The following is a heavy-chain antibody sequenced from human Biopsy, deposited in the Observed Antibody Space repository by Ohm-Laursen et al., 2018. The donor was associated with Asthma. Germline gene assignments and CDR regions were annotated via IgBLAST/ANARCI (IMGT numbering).Heavy chain of an antibody. CDR2: HDHEEGGT. CDR1: GYTLTDLF. J-gene: IGHJ4*02. CDR3: ASDFPKDYVRYNFQF. D-gene: IGHD4-17*01. Sequence: VASVKASRKISGYTLTDLFMHWVRQAPGQGLEWMGGHDHEEGGTVNARRFQGRVTITEDTSTDTAYMELSSLSSDDTAVYYCASDFPKDYVRYNFQFWGQGTLVTVSS. V-gene: IGHV1-24*01.